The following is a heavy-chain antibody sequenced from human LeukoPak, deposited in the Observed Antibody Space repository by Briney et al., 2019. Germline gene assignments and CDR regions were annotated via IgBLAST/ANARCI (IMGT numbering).Heavy chain of an antibody. V-gene: IGHV3-53*01. CDR3: AKRGVVIRVILVGFHKEAYYFDS. CDR2: IYSGGDT. CDR1: GFTVSSNY. D-gene: IGHD3-22*01. Sequence: PGGSLRLSCAASGFTVSSNYMSWVRQAPGKGLEWISVIYSGGDTYYADPVKGRFTISRDNPKNTLYLQMNSLRAADTAVYFCAKRGVVIRVILVGFHKEAYYFDSWGQGALVTVSS. J-gene: IGHJ4*02.